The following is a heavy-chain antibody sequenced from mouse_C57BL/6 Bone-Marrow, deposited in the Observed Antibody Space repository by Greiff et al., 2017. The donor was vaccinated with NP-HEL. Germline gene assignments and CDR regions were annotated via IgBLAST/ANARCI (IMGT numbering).Heavy chain of an antibody. V-gene: IGHV1-69*01. D-gene: IGHD1-1*01. CDR2: IDPSDSYT. CDR3: ARSGITTVVANYAMDY. J-gene: IGHJ4*01. Sequence: QVQLQQSGAELVMPGASVKLSCKASGYTFTSYWMHWVKQRPGQGLEWIGEIDPSDSYTNYNQKFKGKSTLTVDKSSSTAYMQLSSLTSEDSAVYYCARSGITTVVANYAMDYWGQGTSVTVSS. CDR1: GYTFTSYW.